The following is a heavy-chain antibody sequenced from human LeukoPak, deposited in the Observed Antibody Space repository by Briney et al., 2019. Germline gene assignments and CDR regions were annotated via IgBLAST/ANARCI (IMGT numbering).Heavy chain of an antibody. CDR2: MSAYNGNT. D-gene: IGHD6-19*01. CDR3: ASGSYSSGWYTADDAFDI. Sequence: ASVKVSCKASGYTFTSYGISRVRQAPGQGLEWMGWMSAYNGNTNYAQKLQGRVTMTTDTSTSTAYMELRSLRSDDTAVYYCASGSYSSGWYTADDAFDIWGQGTMVTVSS. J-gene: IGHJ3*02. V-gene: IGHV1-18*01. CDR1: GYTFTSYG.